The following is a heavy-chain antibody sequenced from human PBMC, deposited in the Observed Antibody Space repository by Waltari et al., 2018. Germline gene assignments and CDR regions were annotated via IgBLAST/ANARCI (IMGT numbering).Heavy chain of an antibody. Sequence: DVQLLESGGILVQPGGSLTLSCSASGFAFRNYSMSWVRQAPGKGLEWVSSISFVGGNTYYADSLKGRFTISRDNSKNTLYLQMNSLTVADTAVYYCAKEITAADAPYFFDYWGRGTLVTVSS. CDR3: AKEITAADAPYFFDY. D-gene: IGHD6-13*01. V-gene: IGHV3-23*01. CDR1: GFAFRNYS. CDR2: ISFVGGNT. J-gene: IGHJ4*02.